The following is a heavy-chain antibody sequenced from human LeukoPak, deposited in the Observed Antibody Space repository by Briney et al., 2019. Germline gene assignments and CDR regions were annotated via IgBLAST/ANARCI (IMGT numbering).Heavy chain of an antibody. Sequence: SETLSLTCAVSGGSINSSNWWSWVRQPPGKGLEWIGEIYHSGSTNYNPSLKSRVTISVDTSKNQFSLKLSSVTAADTAVYYCASIPYYYDSSGYPNPFFDYWGQGTLVTVSS. CDR3: ASIPYYYDSSGYPNPFFDY. D-gene: IGHD3-22*01. V-gene: IGHV4-4*02. CDR2: IYHSGST. CDR1: GGSINSSNW. J-gene: IGHJ4*02.